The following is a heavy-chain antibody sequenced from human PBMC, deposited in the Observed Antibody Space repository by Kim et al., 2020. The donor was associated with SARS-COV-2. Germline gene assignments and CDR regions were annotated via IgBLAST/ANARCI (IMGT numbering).Heavy chain of an antibody. CDR3: ARINGDVVVPAAIDY. CDR2: IYYSGST. CDR1: GGSISSYY. J-gene: IGHJ4*02. D-gene: IGHD2-2*01. V-gene: IGHV4-59*01. Sequence: SETLSLTCTVSGGSISSYYWSWIRQPPGKGLEWIGYIYYSGSTNYNPSLKSRVTISVDTSKNQFSLKLSSVTAADTAVYYCARINGDVVVPAAIDYWGQGTLVTVSS.